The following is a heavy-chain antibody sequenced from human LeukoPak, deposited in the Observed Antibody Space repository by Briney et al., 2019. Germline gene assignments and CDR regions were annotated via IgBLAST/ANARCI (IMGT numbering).Heavy chain of an antibody. CDR3: ARVQSSYYYDSSGSYYFDY. D-gene: IGHD3-22*01. J-gene: IGHJ4*02. CDR2: IIPIFGTA. V-gene: IGHV1-69*13. CDR1: GGTFSSYA. Sequence: SVKVSCKASGGTFSSYAISWVRQAPGQGLEWMGGIIPIFGTANYAQKFQGRVTITADESTSTAYMELSSLRSEDTAVYYCARVQSSYYYDSSGSYYFDYWGQGTLVTVSS.